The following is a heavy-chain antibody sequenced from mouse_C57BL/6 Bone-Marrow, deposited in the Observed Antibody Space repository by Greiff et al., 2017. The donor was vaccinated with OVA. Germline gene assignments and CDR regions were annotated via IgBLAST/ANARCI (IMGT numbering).Heavy chain of an antibody. V-gene: IGHV7-1*01. CDR1: GFTFSDFY. D-gene: IGHD1-1*01. CDR3: ARDAGLTTVGGAMDY. Sequence: EVMLVESGGGLVQSGRSLRLSCATSGFTFSDFYMEWVRQAPGKGLEWIAASRNKANDYTTEYSASVKGRFIVSRDTSQSILYLQMNALRAEDTAIYYCARDAGLTTVGGAMDYWGQGTSVTVSS. CDR2: SRNKANDYTT. J-gene: IGHJ4*01.